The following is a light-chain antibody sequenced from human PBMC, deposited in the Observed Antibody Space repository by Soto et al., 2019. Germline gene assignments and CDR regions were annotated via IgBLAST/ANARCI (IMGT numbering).Light chain of an antibody. Sequence: DIQMTQSPSSLSASVGDRVTITCRASQSISTYLNWYQQKPGKAPKVLIYTASSLESGVPPRFSGSGSGTDFTLTISSLQPEDFATYYCQQSYSTLRTFGQGTKVEMK. CDR2: TAS. CDR3: QQSYSTLRT. CDR1: QSISTY. J-gene: IGKJ1*01. V-gene: IGKV1-39*01.